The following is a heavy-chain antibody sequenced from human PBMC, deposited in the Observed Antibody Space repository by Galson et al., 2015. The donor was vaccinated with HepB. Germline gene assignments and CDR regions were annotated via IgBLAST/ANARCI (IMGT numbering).Heavy chain of an antibody. D-gene: IGHD4-17*01. V-gene: IGHV1-2*02. CDR3: ALATVTTMGDGFDV. CDR2: INPNSGGT. J-gene: IGHJ3*01. Sequence: SVKVSCKAPGYMFTGYYMHWVRQAPGQGLECMGWINPNSGGTDYPQKFQGRVTMTGDASISTAYMELSRLSPDDTAVYYCALATVTTMGDGFDVWGQGTMVTVSS. CDR1: GYMFTGYY.